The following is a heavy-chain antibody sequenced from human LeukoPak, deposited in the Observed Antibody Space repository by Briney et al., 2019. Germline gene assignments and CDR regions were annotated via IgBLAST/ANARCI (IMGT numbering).Heavy chain of an antibody. Sequence: ASVKVSCRASGYTFTSYAIHWVRQAPGQRLECMGWINTGNGNTKYSQKFQGRVTITRDTSASTAYMDLSSLRSEDTAVYYCARNTETAIPLPYYFDYWGQGTLVTVSS. CDR1: GYTFTSYA. V-gene: IGHV1-3*04. CDR3: ARNTETAIPLPYYFDY. D-gene: IGHD2-21*02. J-gene: IGHJ4*02. CDR2: INTGNGNT.